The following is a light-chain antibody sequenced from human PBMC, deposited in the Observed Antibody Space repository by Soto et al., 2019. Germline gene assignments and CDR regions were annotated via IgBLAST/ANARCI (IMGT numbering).Light chain of an antibody. CDR3: QHYGNSPYT. J-gene: IGKJ2*01. CDR1: HSVGSSD. CDR2: DAS. V-gene: IGKV3-20*01. Sequence: ETVLTQSPGTLSLSPGERATLSCRASHSVGSSDLARYQPKLGQAPRLLIYDASSRATGIPDRFSGSGSGKDFTLTINRLEPEDFAFYYCQHYGNSPYTVGQETKLYIK.